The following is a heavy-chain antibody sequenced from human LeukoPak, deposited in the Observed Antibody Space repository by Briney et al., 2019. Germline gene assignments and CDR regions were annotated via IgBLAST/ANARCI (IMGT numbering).Heavy chain of an antibody. J-gene: IGHJ6*03. CDR2: IIPIFGTA. D-gene: IGHD2-21*01. CDR1: GGTFSSYA. Sequence: SVKVSCKASGGTFSSYAISWVRQAPGQGLEWMGGIIPIFGTANYAQKFQGRVTITADESTSTAYMELSSLRSEDTAMYYCARTVVANYYYYYYMDVWGKGTTVTVSS. V-gene: IGHV1-69*13. CDR3: ARTVVANYYYYYYMDV.